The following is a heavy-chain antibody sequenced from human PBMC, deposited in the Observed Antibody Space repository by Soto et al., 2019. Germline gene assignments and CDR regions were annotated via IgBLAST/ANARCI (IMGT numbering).Heavy chain of an antibody. CDR3: AKDGGYSYGYSPRYYYGMDV. CDR2: ISGSGGST. J-gene: IGHJ6*02. D-gene: IGHD5-18*01. V-gene: IGHV3-23*01. CDR1: GFTFSSYA. Sequence: EVQLLESGGGLVQPGGSLRLSCAASGFTFSSYAMSWVRQAPGKGLEWVSAISGSGGSTYYADSVKGRFTISRDNSKNTVYMQMNSLRAEDTAVYYCAKDGGYSYGYSPRYYYGMDVWGQGTTVTVSS.